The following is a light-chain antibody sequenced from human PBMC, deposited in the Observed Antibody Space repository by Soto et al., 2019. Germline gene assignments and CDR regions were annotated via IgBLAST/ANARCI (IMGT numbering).Light chain of an antibody. V-gene: IGKV1-9*01. J-gene: IGKJ4*01. CDR3: QQVNSYPVS. CDR2: GAH. CDR1: QDISSY. Sequence: DIQLTQSPALLSASVGDRVTITCRASQDISSYVAWYQQKPGRAPELLIHGAHSLHSGVPSRFSGSGSWTEFSLTISSLKVEEFATYYCQQVNSYPVSLGGGTNVDIK.